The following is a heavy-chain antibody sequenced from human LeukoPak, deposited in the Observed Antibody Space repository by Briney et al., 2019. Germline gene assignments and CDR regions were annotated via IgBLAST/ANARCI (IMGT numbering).Heavy chain of an antibody. J-gene: IGHJ3*02. Sequence: GGSLRLSCAASGFTFSSHNMNWVRQAPGKGLEWISFINFKSEDIRYADSVEGRFIISRDNARKSLYLHMNSLRAEDTAVYYCAGDKDYASDMWGQGTMVTVAS. CDR1: GFTFSSHN. D-gene: IGHD4-11*01. CDR3: AGDKDYASDM. V-gene: IGHV3-48*01. CDR2: INFKSEDI.